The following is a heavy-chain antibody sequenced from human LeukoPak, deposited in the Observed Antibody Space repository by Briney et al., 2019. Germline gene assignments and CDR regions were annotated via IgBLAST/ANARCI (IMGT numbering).Heavy chain of an antibody. CDR2: INHSGST. CDR1: GGSFSGYY. D-gene: IGHD3-10*01. CDR3: ARRTFYYGSGSSKIDY. Sequence: PSETLSLTCAVYGGSFSGYYWSWIRQPPGKGLEWIGEINHSGSTNYNPSLKSRVTISVDTSKKRFSLKLSSVTAADTAVYYCARRTFYYGSGSSKIDYWGQGTLVTVSS. V-gene: IGHV4-34*01. J-gene: IGHJ4*02.